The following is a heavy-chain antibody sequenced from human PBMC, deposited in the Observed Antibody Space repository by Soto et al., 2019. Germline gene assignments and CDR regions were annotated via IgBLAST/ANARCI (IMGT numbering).Heavy chain of an antibody. CDR3: VCGGNFFIY. J-gene: IGHJ4*02. D-gene: IGHD3-16*01. CDR1: GFTFSTYW. CDR2: MDQDGSET. Sequence: EVQLVESGGGLVQPGGSLRLSCAASGFTFSTYWMTWVRQPPGKGLEWVAHMDQDGSETYYVDSVRGRFTVSRDNAKNSLYLQMNSLRVEDTAVYYCVCGGNFFIYWGQGTLVTVSP. V-gene: IGHV3-7*01.